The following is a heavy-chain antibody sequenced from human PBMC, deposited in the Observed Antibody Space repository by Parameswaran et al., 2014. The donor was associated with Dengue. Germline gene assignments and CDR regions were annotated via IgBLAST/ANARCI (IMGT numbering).Heavy chain of an antibody. J-gene: IGHJ5*02. Sequence: VRQAPGKGLEWVSYISSSGSTIYYADSVKGRFTISRDNAKNSLYLQMNSLRAEDTAVYYCARVGYCSGGSCYGINWFDPWGQGTLVTVSS. V-gene: IGHV3-48*03. D-gene: IGHD2-15*01. CDR3: ARVGYCSGGSCYGINWFDP. CDR2: ISSSGSTI.